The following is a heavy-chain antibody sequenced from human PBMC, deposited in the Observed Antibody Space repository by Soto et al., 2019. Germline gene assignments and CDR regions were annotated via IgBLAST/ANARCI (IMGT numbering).Heavy chain of an antibody. CDR3: ARSPSFPDFWSGPADL. J-gene: IGHJ5*02. CDR2: IYYNGNT. D-gene: IGHD3-3*01. Sequence: QVQLQESGPRLVKPSQTLSLTCTVSGGSISSGRDYWSWIRQHPGGGLEWIGYIYYNGNTFHSPSLQRRVSISLDTSKNSFALNLTSMTAADTAVYYCARSPSFPDFWSGPADLWGQGILVTVS. V-gene: IGHV4-31*03. CDR1: GGSISSGRDY.